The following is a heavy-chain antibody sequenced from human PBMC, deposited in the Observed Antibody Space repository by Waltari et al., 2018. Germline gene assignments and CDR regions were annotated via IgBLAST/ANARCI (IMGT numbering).Heavy chain of an antibody. CDR1: GGTFSNYA. V-gene: IGHV1-69*05. CDR3: VYKGYISGRRNLDY. Sequence: VQLVQSGAEVKKPGSSVKVSCKAAGGTFSNYAISWVRQAPGQGLEWVGGIIPMFGKTKYTQKFQGRVTIATDESTSTAFMELSSLRSEDTAVYYCVYKGYISGRRNLDYWGQGTLVTVSS. J-gene: IGHJ4*02. CDR2: IIPMFGKT. D-gene: IGHD6-19*01.